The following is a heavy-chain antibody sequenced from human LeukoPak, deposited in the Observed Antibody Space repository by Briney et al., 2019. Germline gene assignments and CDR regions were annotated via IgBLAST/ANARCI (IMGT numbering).Heavy chain of an antibody. CDR2: ISSSSSYI. CDR1: GFTFSSYR. Sequence: GGSLRLSCAASGFTFSSYRMNWVRQAPGKGLEWVSSISSSSSYIYYADSVKGRFTISRDNAKNSLYLQMNSLRAEDTAVYYCAREPGSGSYVDYMDVWGKGTTVTVSS. D-gene: IGHD3-10*01. V-gene: IGHV3-21*01. J-gene: IGHJ6*03. CDR3: AREPGSGSYVDYMDV.